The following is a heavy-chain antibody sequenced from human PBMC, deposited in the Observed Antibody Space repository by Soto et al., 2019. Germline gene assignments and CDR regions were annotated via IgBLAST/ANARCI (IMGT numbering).Heavy chain of an antibody. D-gene: IGHD6-25*01. V-gene: IGHV3-9*01. Sequence: GGSLRLSCAGSGFTFDDYAMHWVRQAPGKGLEWVSGISWNSGNIGYADSVKGRFTISRDNAKNLVYLQMNSLRAEDTAVYYCARLDRGSLDYWGRGTLVTVSS. CDR3: ARLDRGSLDY. CDR2: ISWNSGNI. CDR1: GFTFDDYA. J-gene: IGHJ4*02.